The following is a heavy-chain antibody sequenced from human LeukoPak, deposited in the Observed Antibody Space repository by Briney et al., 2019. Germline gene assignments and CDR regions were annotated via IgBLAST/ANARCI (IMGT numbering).Heavy chain of an antibody. CDR3: VSEGQRYSNSYY. Sequence: GGSLRLSCAASGFSFNTYAMSWVRQAPRKGLEWVSGINSGGGGAYYTDSVKGRFTISRDNSKNTLYLQMNSLRAEDTAVYYCVSEGQRYSNSYYWGQGTLVTVSS. D-gene: IGHD6-6*01. CDR2: INSGGGGA. J-gene: IGHJ4*02. V-gene: IGHV3-23*01. CDR1: GFSFNTYA.